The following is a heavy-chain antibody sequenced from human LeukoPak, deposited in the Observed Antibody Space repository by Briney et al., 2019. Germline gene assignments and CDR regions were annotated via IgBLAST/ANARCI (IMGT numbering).Heavy chain of an antibody. J-gene: IGHJ4*02. CDR2: INPNSGGT. CDR3: ARVFRDADCSSTSCYDPNDY. V-gene: IGHV1-2*02. Sequence: ASVKVSCKASGYTFTGYYMHWVRQAPGQGLEWMGWINPNSGGTNYAQKFQGRVTMTRDTSISTAYMELSRLRSDDTAVYYCARVFRDADCSSTSCYDPNDYWGQGTLVTVSS. D-gene: IGHD2-2*01. CDR1: GYTFTGYY.